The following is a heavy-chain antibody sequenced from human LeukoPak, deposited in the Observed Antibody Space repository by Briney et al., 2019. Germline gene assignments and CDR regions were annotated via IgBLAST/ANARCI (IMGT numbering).Heavy chain of an antibody. CDR1: GYTFTSYG. CDR3: ARDDSSAPSFDY. D-gene: IGHD3-22*01. Sequence: SVKVSCKASGYTFTSYGITWVRQAPGQGLEWMGWISAYNGNTNYAQKLQGRVTMTTDTSTSTAYMELRSLRSDDTAVYYCARDDSSAPSFDYWGQGTLVTVSS. CDR2: ISAYNGNT. J-gene: IGHJ4*02. V-gene: IGHV1-18*04.